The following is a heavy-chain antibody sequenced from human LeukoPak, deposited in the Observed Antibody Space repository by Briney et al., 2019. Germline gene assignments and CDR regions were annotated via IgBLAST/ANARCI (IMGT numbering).Heavy chain of an antibody. CDR2: IKQDGSEK. J-gene: IGHJ3*02. V-gene: IGHV3-7*01. CDR3: ASENKRGYSYGSPTDAFDI. CDR1: GFTFSSYW. Sequence: GGSLRLSCAASGFTFSSYWMSWVRQAPGKGLEWVANIKQDGSEKYYVDSVKGRFTISRDNAKNPLYLQMNSLRAEDTAVYYCASENKRGYSYGSPTDAFDIWGQGTMVTVSS. D-gene: IGHD5-18*01.